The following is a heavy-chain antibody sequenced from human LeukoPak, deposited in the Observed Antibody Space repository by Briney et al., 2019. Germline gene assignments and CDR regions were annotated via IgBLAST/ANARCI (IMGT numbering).Heavy chain of an antibody. Sequence: GGSLKLSCAASGFTFSSYSMNWVRQAPGKGLEWVSFISSSSSTIYYADSVKGRFTISRDNAKNSLYLQMNSLRAEDTAVYYCARDRGGSYSAIDYWGQGTLVTVSS. D-gene: IGHD1-26*01. CDR1: GFTFSSYS. V-gene: IGHV3-48*04. CDR3: ARDRGGSYSAIDY. J-gene: IGHJ4*02. CDR2: ISSSSSTI.